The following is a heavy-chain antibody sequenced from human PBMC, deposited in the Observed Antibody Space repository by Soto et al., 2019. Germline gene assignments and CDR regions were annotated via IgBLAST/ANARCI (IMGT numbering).Heavy chain of an antibody. CDR1: GFNFSSYA. CDR3: AKDPVAHYYDSSGFLDY. CDR2: ISGSGGST. V-gene: IGHV3-23*01. D-gene: IGHD3-22*01. Sequence: PGGSLRLSCAASGFNFSSYAMSWVRQAPGKGLEWVSVISGSGGSTYYADSVKGRFTISRDNSKNTLYLQMNSLRAEDTAVYYCAKDPVAHYYDSSGFLDYWGKGTLVTVSS. J-gene: IGHJ4*02.